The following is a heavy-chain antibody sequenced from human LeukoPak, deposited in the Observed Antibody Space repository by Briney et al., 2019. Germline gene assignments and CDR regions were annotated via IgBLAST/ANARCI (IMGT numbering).Heavy chain of an antibody. CDR1: GFTFSSYA. CDR3: AKLRQQLVYYYYYMDV. J-gene: IGHJ6*03. V-gene: IGHV3-23*01. D-gene: IGHD6-13*01. CDR2: ISGSGGSI. Sequence: GGSLRLSCAASGFTFSSYAMSWVRQAPGKGLEWVSAISGSGGSIYYANSMKGRFTISRDNSKNTLYLQMNSLRAEDTAVYYCAKLRQQLVYYYYYMDVWGKGTTVTVSS.